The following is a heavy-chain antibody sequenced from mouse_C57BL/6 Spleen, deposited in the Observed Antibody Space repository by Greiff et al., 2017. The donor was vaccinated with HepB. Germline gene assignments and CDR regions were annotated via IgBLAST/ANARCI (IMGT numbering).Heavy chain of an antibody. J-gene: IGHJ4*01. CDR2: ISYDGSN. V-gene: IGHV3-6*01. CDR3: AREGDGNYDAMDY. D-gene: IGHD2-1*01. CDR1: GYSITSGYY. Sequence: EVKLQESGPGLVKPSQSLSLTCSVTGYSITSGYYWNWIRQFPGNKLEWMGYISYDGSNNYNPSLKNRISITRDTSKNQFFLKLNSVTTEDTATYYCAREGDGNYDAMDYWGQGTSVTVSS.